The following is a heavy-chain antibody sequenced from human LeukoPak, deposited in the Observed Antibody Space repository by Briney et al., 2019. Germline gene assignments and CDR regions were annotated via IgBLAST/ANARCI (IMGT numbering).Heavy chain of an antibody. V-gene: IGHV4-61*02. J-gene: IGHJ4*02. D-gene: IGHD4-17*01. CDR1: GGSISSGSYY. CDR2: IYTSGST. CDR3: EREYGDYEYYFDY. Sequence: SETLSHTCTVSGGSISSGSYYWSWIRQPAGKGREWIGRIYTSGSTNYNPSLKSRVTISVDTSKNQFSLKLSSVTAADTAVYYCEREYGDYEYYFDYWGQGTLVTVSS.